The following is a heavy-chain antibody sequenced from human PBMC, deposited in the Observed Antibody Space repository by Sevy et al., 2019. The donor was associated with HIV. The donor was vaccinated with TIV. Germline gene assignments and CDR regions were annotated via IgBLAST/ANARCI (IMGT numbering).Heavy chain of an antibody. J-gene: IGHJ4*02. CDR1: GYTLTKLS. CDR3: ATTKDYYDSSGYPFDS. Sequence: ASVKVSCKVSGYTLTKLSMHWVRQTPGKGLEWMTTFDPEDGDPEDGKTIYAQKFLGRVTMTEDTSTDTAYMELNSLRSEDTAVYYCATTKDYYDSSGYPFDSWGQGTLVTVSS. V-gene: IGHV1-24*01. D-gene: IGHD3-22*01. CDR2: FDPEDGDPEDGKT.